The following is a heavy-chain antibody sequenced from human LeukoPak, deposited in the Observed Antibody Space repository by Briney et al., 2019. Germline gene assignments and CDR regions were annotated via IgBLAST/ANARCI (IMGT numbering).Heavy chain of an antibody. CDR1: GLTFGDYA. D-gene: IGHD5-18*01. J-gene: IGHJ6*02. CDR2: IRSKAYGGTT. Sequence: GGSLRLSCTASGLTFGDYAMSWFRQAPGKGLEWVGFIRSKAYGGTTEYAASVKGRFTISRDDSKSIAYLQMNSLKTEDTAVYYCTCVDTAMAGYYYYGMDVWGQGTTVTVSS. V-gene: IGHV3-49*03. CDR3: TCVDTAMAGYYYYGMDV.